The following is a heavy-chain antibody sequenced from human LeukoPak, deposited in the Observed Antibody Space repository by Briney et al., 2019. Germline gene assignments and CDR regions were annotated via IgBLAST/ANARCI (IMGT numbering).Heavy chain of an antibody. Sequence: SETLSLTCTVSGGSISSYYWSWIRQPPGKGLEWIGYIYYSGSTNYNPSLKSRVTISVDTSKNQFSLKLSSVTAADTAVYYCARPNFGPDWYFDLWGRGTLVTVFS. D-gene: IGHD3-16*01. V-gene: IGHV4-59*08. CDR1: GGSISSYY. CDR3: ARPNFGPDWYFDL. J-gene: IGHJ2*01. CDR2: IYYSGST.